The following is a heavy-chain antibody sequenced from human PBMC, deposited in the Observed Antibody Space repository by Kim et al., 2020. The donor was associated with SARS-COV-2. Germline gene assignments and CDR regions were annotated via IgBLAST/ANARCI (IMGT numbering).Heavy chain of an antibody. CDR2: IYHSGST. D-gene: IGHD4-17*01. CDR1: GYSISSGYY. CDR3: AREDYGDDGGVDY. J-gene: IGHJ4*02. V-gene: IGHV4-38-2*02. Sequence: SETLSLTCTVSGYSISSGYYWGWIRQPPGKGLEWIGSIYHSGSTYYNPSLKSRVTISVDTSKNQFSLKLSSVTAADTAVYYCAREDYGDDGGVDYCGQGTLVTVSS.